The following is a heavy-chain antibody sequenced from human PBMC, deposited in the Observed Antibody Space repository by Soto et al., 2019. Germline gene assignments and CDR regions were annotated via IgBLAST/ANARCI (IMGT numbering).Heavy chain of an antibody. CDR1: GDTFTTYR. V-gene: IGHV1-18*01. CDR2: ISTHNGKT. CDR3: AREGSGWNFDY. D-gene: IGHD6-19*01. Sequence: ASVKVSCKASGDTFTTYRINWVLQGPGHGLEWMAWISTHNGKTNYAQGLQGRVSMTTDASTTTSFLELMSLRSDDTAVYYGAREGSGWNFDYWGQGTLVTVSS. J-gene: IGHJ4*02.